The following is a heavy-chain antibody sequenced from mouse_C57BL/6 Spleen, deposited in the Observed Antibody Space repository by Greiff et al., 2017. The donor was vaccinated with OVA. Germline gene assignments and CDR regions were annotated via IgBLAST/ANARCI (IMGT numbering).Heavy chain of an antibody. Sequence: EVKLVESGGGLVKPGGSLKLSCAASGFTFSSYTMSWVRQTPEKRLEWVATISGGGGNTYYPDSVKGRFTISRDNAKNTLYLQMSSLRSEDTALYYCARRGYYGSRGRYFDYWGQGTTLTVSS. J-gene: IGHJ2*01. CDR1: GFTFSSYT. CDR3: ARRGYYGSRGRYFDY. V-gene: IGHV5-9*01. CDR2: ISGGGGNT. D-gene: IGHD1-1*01.